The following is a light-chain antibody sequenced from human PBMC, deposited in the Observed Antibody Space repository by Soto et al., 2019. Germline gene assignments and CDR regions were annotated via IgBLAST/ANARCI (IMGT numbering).Light chain of an antibody. Sequence: EIVLTQSPGTLPLSPGERATLSCRASESVSSSFLAWYQQKPGQAPRLLIYGASSRATGIPDRFSGSGSGTAFTLTFSRLETEDFAVYYCQHYGSSPPYSFGQGTRLEIK. V-gene: IGKV3-20*01. J-gene: IGKJ2*03. CDR3: QHYGSSPPYS. CDR2: GAS. CDR1: ESVSSSF.